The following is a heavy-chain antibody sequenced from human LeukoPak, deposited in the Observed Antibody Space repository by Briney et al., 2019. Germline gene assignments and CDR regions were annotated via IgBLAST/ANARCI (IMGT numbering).Heavy chain of an antibody. V-gene: IGHV3-48*01. CDR2: ISGDGNAK. Sequence: GGSLRLSCAASGFSFSSYSINWVRQAPGKGLEWVSYISGDGNAKHYTDSVKGRFTISRDNAKNALYLQMNSLRAEDTAVYFCARDYVYVFDYWGQGTLVTVSP. J-gene: IGHJ4*02. CDR3: ARDYVYVFDY. D-gene: IGHD2/OR15-2a*01. CDR1: GFSFSSYS.